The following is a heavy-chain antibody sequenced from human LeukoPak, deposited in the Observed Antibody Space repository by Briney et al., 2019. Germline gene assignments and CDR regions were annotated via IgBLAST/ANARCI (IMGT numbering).Heavy chain of an antibody. Sequence: SETLSLTCAVYGGSFSGYYWSWIRQPPGKGLEWIGEFTHSGSTNYNPSLKSRVTISADTSKNQFSLKLSSVTAADTAVYHCARGRAMVRRLTIKYYAMDVWGQGTTVTVSS. V-gene: IGHV4-34*01. D-gene: IGHD3-10*01. J-gene: IGHJ6*02. CDR2: FTHSGST. CDR3: ARGRAMVRRLTIKYYAMDV. CDR1: GGSFSGYY.